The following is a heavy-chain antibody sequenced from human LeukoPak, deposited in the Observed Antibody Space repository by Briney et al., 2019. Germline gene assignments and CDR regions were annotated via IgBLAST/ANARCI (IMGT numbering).Heavy chain of an antibody. CDR3: YGANAEH. V-gene: IGHV3-74*03. CDR1: GFTFSSYW. CDR2: TNTDGSST. Sequence: PGRSLRLSCAASGFTFSSYWMHWVRQAPGKGLVWVSGTNTDGSSTMYADSVKGRFTIARDNAKNTLSLQMNSLRAEDTAVYYCYGANAEHWGQGTLVTVSS. J-gene: IGHJ1*01. D-gene: IGHD4-23*01.